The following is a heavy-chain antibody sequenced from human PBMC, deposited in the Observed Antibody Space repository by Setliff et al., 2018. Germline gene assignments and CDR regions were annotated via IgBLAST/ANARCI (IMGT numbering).Heavy chain of an antibody. CDR2: ISSYNDVT. Sequence: ASVKVSCKASAHIFKSYGISWVRQAPGQGLEWVGWISSYNDVTSYAQRFQGRVTLTTDTSTSAAYMELRTLRSDDTAVYYCARLVRFCTQTACQKVAGDESWGQGTLVTVSS. V-gene: IGHV1-18*01. CDR1: AHIFKSYG. J-gene: IGHJ5*01. D-gene: IGHD2-8*01. CDR3: ARLVRFCTQTACQKVAGDES.